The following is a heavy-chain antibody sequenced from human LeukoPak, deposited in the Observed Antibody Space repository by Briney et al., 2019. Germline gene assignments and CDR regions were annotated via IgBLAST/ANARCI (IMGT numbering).Heavy chain of an antibody. CDR3: AKSRSGSANWALQIFDN. Sequence: GGSLRLSCAASGFAFSSYSMHWVRQAPGNGLESVSALSGDGSSTFYANSVKGRFTISRDNSKNTLFLQMGSLTTEDMAVYYCAKSRSGSANWALQIFDNWGQGALVTVSS. CDR1: GFAFSSYS. J-gene: IGHJ4*02. CDR2: LSGDGSST. V-gene: IGHV3-64*01. D-gene: IGHD1-1*01.